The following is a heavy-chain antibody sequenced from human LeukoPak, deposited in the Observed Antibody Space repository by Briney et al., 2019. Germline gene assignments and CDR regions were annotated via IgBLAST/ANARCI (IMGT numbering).Heavy chain of an antibody. D-gene: IGHD2-2*01. CDR1: GGSFSGYY. CDR2: INQSGST. J-gene: IGHJ6*03. Sequence: ETLSLTCAVYGGSFSGYYWSWIRQPPGKGLEWIGEINQSGSTNYNPSPKSRVTISVDTSKKQFSLRLSPVTAADTAVYYCAAGCSSTSCYWYYYTDVWGKGTTVTVSS. CDR3: AAGCSSTSCYWYYYTDV. V-gene: IGHV4-34*01.